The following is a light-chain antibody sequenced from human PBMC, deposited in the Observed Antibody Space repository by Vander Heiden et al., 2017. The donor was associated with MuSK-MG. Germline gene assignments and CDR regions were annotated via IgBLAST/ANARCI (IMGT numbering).Light chain of an antibody. CDR2: DAS. CDR3: LQYDNLPYT. Sequence: DIPLTQSPSSLSASVGDRVTITCQASQDISNDLNWYQQKPGKAPKRLIYDASNLETGVPSRFSGSGSGTEFTFTISSLQPEDIATYYCLQYDNLPYTFGQGTKLEIK. J-gene: IGKJ2*01. CDR1: QDISND. V-gene: IGKV1-33*01.